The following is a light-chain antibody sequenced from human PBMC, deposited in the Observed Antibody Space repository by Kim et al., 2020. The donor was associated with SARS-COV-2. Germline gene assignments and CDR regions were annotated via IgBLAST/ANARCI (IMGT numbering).Light chain of an antibody. Sequence: GDRVAITCRTRQNIRDYLSWYQQKPGKAPKLVIYAASSVQSGVPSRFSGSGFGTDFTLTISSLQPEDSATYYCQQSDTTPPTFGQGTKVDIK. CDR2: AAS. V-gene: IGKV1-39*01. CDR1: QNIRDY. J-gene: IGKJ1*01. CDR3: QQSDTTPPT.